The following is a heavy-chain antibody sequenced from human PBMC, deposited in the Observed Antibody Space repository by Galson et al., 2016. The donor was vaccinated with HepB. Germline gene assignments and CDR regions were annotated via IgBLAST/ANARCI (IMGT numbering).Heavy chain of an antibody. D-gene: IGHD6-13*01. CDR3: ARDRGSAAGFDY. V-gene: IGHV4-59*01. Sequence: TLSLTCTVSGGSISNYYWSWIRQPPGKGLEWIAYIYYSGSTNQNPSLKSRVTISVDTSKHQFSLQLRSVTAADTAVYYCARDRGSAAGFDYWGQGTLVTVSS. J-gene: IGHJ4*02. CDR2: IYYSGST. CDR1: GGSISNYY.